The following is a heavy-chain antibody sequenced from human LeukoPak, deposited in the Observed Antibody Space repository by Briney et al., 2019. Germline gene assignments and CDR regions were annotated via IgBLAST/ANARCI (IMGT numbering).Heavy chain of an antibody. V-gene: IGHV3-48*02. J-gene: IGHJ4*02. CDR1: GFTFSSYG. CDR3: ARSRPLRGVTVDY. D-gene: IGHD3-10*01. Sequence: GGSLRLSCAASGFTFSSYGMNWVRQAPGTGLEWVSFISDCATTIYYVDSVKGRSTISRDNAKNSLYLQINSLRDEDTAVYYCARSRPLRGVTVDYWGQGTLVTVSS. CDR2: ISDCATTI.